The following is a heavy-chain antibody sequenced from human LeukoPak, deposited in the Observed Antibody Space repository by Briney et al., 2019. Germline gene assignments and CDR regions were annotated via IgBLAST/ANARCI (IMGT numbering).Heavy chain of an antibody. J-gene: IGHJ5*02. CDR2: IIPIFGTA. CDR1: GGTFSSYA. V-gene: IGHV1-69*13. CDR3: ARRISLMGGGQFDP. Sequence: SVKVSCKASGGTFSSYAISWVRQAPGQGLEWMGGIIPIFGTANYAQKFQGRVTINADESTSTAYMELSSLRSEATAVYYCARRISLMGGGQFDPWGQGTLVTVSS. D-gene: IGHD2-8*01.